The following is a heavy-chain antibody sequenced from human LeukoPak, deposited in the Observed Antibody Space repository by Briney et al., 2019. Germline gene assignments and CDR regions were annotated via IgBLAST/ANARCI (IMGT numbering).Heavy chain of an antibody. CDR1: GFTFSSYG. D-gene: IGHD6-19*01. CDR3: AKLGVSSGWYVGYYYYYMDV. Sequence: GGSLRLSCAASGFTFSSYGMHWVRQAPGKGLEWVAVIWYDGSNKYYADSVKGRFTIYRDNSKNTLYLQMNSLRAEDAAVYYCAKLGVSSGWYVGYYYYYMDVWGKGTTVTVSS. CDR2: IWYDGSNK. J-gene: IGHJ6*03. V-gene: IGHV3-33*06.